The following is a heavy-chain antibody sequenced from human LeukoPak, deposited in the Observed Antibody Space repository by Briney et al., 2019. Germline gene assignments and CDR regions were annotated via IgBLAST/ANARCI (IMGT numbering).Heavy chain of an antibody. D-gene: IGHD3-22*01. J-gene: IGHJ4*02. Sequence: ASVKVSCKASGGTFSSYAMNWVRQAPGQGLEWMGWISTNTGNPTYAQGFTGRFVFSLDTSVSTAYLQISSLKAEDTAVYYCARDGGSSYYYHDYWGQGTLVTVSS. V-gene: IGHV7-4-1*02. CDR3: ARDGGSSYYYHDY. CDR2: ISTNTGNP. CDR1: GGTFSSYA.